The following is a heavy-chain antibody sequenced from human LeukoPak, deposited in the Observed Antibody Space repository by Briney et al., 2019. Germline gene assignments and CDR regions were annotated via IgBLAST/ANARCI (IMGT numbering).Heavy chain of an antibody. J-gene: IGHJ4*02. CDR3: ARGVEPLAANTLAY. CDR2: LYSDGNT. V-gene: IGHV3-53*01. D-gene: IGHD1-14*01. Sequence: GGSLRLSCAASGVTFIAYDMTWVRQAPGKGLEWVSVLYSDGNTKYADSVQGRFTISRDNSKNTLYLEMNSLSPDDTAVYYCARGVEPLAANTLAYWGQGTLVTVSS. CDR1: GVTFIAYD.